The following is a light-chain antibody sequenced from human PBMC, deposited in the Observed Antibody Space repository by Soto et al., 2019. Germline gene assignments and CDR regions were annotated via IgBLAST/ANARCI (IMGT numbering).Light chain of an antibody. J-gene: IGLJ2*01. CDR1: SSNIGSNY. Sequence: QSVLTQSPSASGTPGQRVTLSCSGSSSNIGSNYVYWYQQLPGTAPKLLIYRNDQWPSGVPDRFSGSRSGTSASLTISGLRSEDEADYYCAAWDDSLSVPVFGGGTQLTVL. CDR2: RND. V-gene: IGLV1-47*01. CDR3: AAWDDSLSVPV.